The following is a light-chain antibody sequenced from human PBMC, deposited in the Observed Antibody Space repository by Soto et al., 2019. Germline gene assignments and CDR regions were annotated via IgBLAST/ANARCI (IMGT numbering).Light chain of an antibody. Sequence: DIQMTQSPSSLSASVGDRVTITCRASQCISRYLNWYQQKPGKVPKLLIYGASNLQSGVPSRFSGSGSGTDFTLTISGLQPEDFVVYHCQQSYDTPWTFGQGTQVEIK. J-gene: IGKJ1*01. CDR3: QQSYDTPWT. CDR1: QCISRY. CDR2: GAS. V-gene: IGKV1-39*01.